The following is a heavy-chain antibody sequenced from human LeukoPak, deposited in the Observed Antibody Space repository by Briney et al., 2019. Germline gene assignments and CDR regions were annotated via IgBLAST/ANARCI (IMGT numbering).Heavy chain of an antibody. CDR1: GFSFSTYT. Sequence: GGSLRLSCAASGFSFSTYTMKWVRQAPGKGLEWVSYISGSSSTIYYADSVKGRFTISRDNAKNSLYLQMNSLRAEDTALYYCARAAGSGSLKVFDYWGQGTLVTVSS. CDR3: ARAAGSGSLKVFDY. V-gene: IGHV3-48*01. J-gene: IGHJ4*02. D-gene: IGHD2-15*01. CDR2: ISGSSSTI.